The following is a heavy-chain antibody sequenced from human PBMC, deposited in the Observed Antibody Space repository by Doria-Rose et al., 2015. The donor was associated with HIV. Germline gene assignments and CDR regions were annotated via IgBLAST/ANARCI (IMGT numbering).Heavy chain of an antibody. D-gene: IGHD6-13*01. J-gene: IGHJ4*02. CDR2: ICSDDER. CDR3: ARIKSSRWYHKYYFDF. CDR1: GVSLSSPAMG. Sequence: QITLKESGPVLVKPTETLTLTCTVSGVSLSSPAMGVSWIRQPPGKALECLATICSDDERSYKTSLKSRLTISRGTSKSQVVLTMTDMDPVDTATYYCARIKSSRWYHKYYFDFWGQGTLVIVSA. V-gene: IGHV2-26*01.